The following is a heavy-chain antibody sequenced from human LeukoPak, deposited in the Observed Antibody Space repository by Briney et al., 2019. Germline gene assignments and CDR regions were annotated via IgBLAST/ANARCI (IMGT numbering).Heavy chain of an antibody. Sequence: SETLSLTCAVYGGSFSGYYWSWIRQPPGKGLEWIGEINHSGSTSYNPSLKSRVTISVDTSKNQFSLKLSSVTAADTAVYYCARGTTMVRGVSDYWGQGTLVTVSS. CDR3: ARGTTMVRGVSDY. J-gene: IGHJ4*02. V-gene: IGHV4-34*01. D-gene: IGHD3-10*01. CDR1: GGSFSGYY. CDR2: INHSGST.